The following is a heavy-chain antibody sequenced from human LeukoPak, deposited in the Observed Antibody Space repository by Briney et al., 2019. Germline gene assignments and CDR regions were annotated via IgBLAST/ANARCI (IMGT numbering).Heavy chain of an antibody. CDR3: ARGANLTMIIVVGSYWYFDL. V-gene: IGHV3-23*01. CDR1: GFTFSSYG. J-gene: IGHJ2*01. CDR2: ISVSGGST. D-gene: IGHD3-22*01. Sequence: VGSLRLSCAASGFTFSSYGMSRVRQAPGKGLEWVSAISVSGGSTYYADSVKGRFTISRDNSKNTLYLQMNSLRAEDTAVYYCARGANLTMIIVVGSYWYFDLWGRGTLVTVSS.